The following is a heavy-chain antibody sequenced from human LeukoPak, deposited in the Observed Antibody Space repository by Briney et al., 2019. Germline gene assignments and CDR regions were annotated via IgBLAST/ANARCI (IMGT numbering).Heavy chain of an antibody. CDR2: IYSGGST. CDR3: AREYGD. D-gene: IGHD4-17*01. Sequence: GRSLRLSCAASGFTFSSYAMHWVRQAPGKGLEWVSVIYSGGSTYYADSVKGRFTISRDNSKNTLYLQMNSLRAEDTAVYYCAREYGDWGQGTLVTVSS. V-gene: IGHV3-53*01. J-gene: IGHJ4*02. CDR1: GFTFSSYA.